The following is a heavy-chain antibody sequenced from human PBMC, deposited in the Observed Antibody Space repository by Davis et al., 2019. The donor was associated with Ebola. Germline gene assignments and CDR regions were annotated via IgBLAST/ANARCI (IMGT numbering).Heavy chain of an antibody. CDR2: ISYDGSNK. V-gene: IGHV3-30*03. CDR1: GFTFSSYG. J-gene: IGHJ4*02. D-gene: IGHD2-21*01. Sequence: PGGSLRLSCAASGFTFSSYGMHWVRQAPGKGLEWVAVISYDGSNKYYADSVKGRFTISRDNAKNSLYLEMDSLRAEDTAVYFCARDGLGDFSYYDYWGQGTLVTVSS. CDR3: ARDGLGDFSYYDY.